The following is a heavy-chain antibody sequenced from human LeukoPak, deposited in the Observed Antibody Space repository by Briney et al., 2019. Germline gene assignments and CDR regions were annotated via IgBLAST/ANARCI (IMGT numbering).Heavy chain of an antibody. CDR2: ISFDGGTK. CDR3: AKERDYGPADY. J-gene: IGHJ4*02. D-gene: IGHD4/OR15-4a*01. CDR1: GFTFSRTS. Sequence: PGGSLRLSCAASGFTFSRTSMHWVRQSPGKGLEWVAVISFDGGTKYYADSVKGRLTVSRDNSKNTLFLQMNSLRAEDTAIYYCAKERDYGPADYWGQGTLVTVSS. V-gene: IGHV3-30-3*01.